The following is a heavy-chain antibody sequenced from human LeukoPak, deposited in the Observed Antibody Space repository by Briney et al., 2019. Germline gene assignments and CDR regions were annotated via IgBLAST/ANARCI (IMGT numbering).Heavy chain of an antibody. CDR1: GFTFNNYA. D-gene: IGHD3-22*01. CDR3: VRGRYYYDVSGYPDY. V-gene: IGHV3-30-3*01. CDR2: ISYDGSDK. J-gene: IGHJ4*02. Sequence: AGSLRLSCAASGFTFNNYAIHWVRQAPGKGLEWVALISYDGSDKYYPYSVKGRFTISRDNYKKTLYLKMNSLRPEDTAMYYCVRGRYYYDVSGYPDYWGQGKLVTVSS.